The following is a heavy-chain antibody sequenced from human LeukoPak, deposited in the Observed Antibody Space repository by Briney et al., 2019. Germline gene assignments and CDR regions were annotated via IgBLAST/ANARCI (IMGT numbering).Heavy chain of an antibody. CDR3: ARLDRDCRNGRCSREPFADV. J-gene: IGHJ6*02. V-gene: IGHV4-59*08. Sequence: PSETLSLTCIVSGGSNSSHSWSWIRQPPGKGLESVGYIYNNGRASYNPSLKSRVTISVDTSKKQISLRLTSVTAADTAVYYCARLDRDCRNGRCSREPFADVWGQGTTVTVSS. CDR2: IYNNGRA. D-gene: IGHD2-8*01. CDR1: GGSNSSHS.